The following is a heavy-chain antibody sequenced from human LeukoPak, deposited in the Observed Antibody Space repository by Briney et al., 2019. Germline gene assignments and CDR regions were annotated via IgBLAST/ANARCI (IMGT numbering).Heavy chain of an antibody. Sequence: SEKVSCKASGYTFTGYYMHWVRHAPGQGLEGRVWINPNSGCTNYAQKFQGRVTMTSDTSISTAYMALGRLRSDDAAVYYCANEASKYSSSWYDSAPGEYWGQGTLVTVSS. J-gene: IGHJ4*02. V-gene: IGHV1-2*02. CDR3: ANEASKYSSSWYDSAPGEY. D-gene: IGHD6-13*01. CDR1: GYTFTGYY. CDR2: INPNSGCT.